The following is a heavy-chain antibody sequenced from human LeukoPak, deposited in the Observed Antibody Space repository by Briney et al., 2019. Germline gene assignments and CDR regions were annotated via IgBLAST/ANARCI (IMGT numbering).Heavy chain of an antibody. CDR3: ARSPLSTVAGDINNWFDP. CDR1: GGTFSSYA. Sequence: SVKVSCKASGGTFSSYAISWVRQAPGQGLEWVGGIIPIFGTANYAQKFQGRVTITADESTSTAYMELSSLRSEDTAVYYCARSPLSTVAGDINNWFDPWGQGTLVTVSS. CDR2: IIPIFGTA. D-gene: IGHD6-19*01. V-gene: IGHV1-69*13. J-gene: IGHJ5*02.